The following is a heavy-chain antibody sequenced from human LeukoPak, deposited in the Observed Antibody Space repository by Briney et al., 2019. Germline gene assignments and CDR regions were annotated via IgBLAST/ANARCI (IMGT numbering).Heavy chain of an antibody. Sequence: SVKVSCKASGGIFSIFGISWVRQAPGQGLEWMGGIIPISGTSNYAQKFQGRLTFTADESTSTVYMELSSLRSEDTAVYYCATGGYLNYFDYWGQGTLVTVSS. CDR2: IIPISGTS. J-gene: IGHJ4*02. D-gene: IGHD1-26*01. CDR3: ATGGYLNYFDY. CDR1: GGIFSIFG. V-gene: IGHV1-69*13.